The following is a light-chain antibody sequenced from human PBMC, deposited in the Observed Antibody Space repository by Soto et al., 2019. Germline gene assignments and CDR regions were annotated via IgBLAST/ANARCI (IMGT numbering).Light chain of an antibody. CDR2: DAS. CDR1: QSISSD. V-gene: IGKV3-11*01. J-gene: IGKJ1*01. CDR3: QQRSKWPRT. Sequence: EIVLTQSPATLSLSPGERATLSCRVSQSISSDLAWYQQKPGQAPRLLIYDASNRATGIPARFSGSGSGTDFTLTISSLEPEDFAVYYCQQRSKWPRTFGQGTKVEIK.